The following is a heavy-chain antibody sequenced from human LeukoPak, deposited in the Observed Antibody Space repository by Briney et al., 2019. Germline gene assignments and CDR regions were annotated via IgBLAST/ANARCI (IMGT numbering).Heavy chain of an antibody. D-gene: IGHD3-22*01. Sequence: GGSLRLSCAASGFTFSSYAMHWVRQAPGKGLEWVAVISYDGSNKYYADSVKGRFTISRDNSKNTLYLQVNSLRAEDTAVYYCARVAYYYDSSGYYPDFDYWGQGTLVTVSS. CDR1: GFTFSSYA. CDR2: ISYDGSNK. V-gene: IGHV3-30-3*01. J-gene: IGHJ4*02. CDR3: ARVAYYYDSSGYYPDFDY.